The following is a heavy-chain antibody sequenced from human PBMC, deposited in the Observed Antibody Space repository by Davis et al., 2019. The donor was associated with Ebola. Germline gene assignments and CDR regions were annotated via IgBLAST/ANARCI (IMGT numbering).Heavy chain of an antibody. CDR3: ARDAFGGVIVISYFDY. CDR1: GFTFSSYG. D-gene: IGHD3-16*02. V-gene: IGHV3-30*03. CDR2: ISYDGSNK. Sequence: GGSLRLSCAASGFTFSSYGMQWVRQAPGKGLEWVAVISYDGSNKYYADSVKGRFTISRDNSKNTLYLQMNSLRAEDTAVYYCARDAFGGVIVISYFDYWGQGTLVTVSS. J-gene: IGHJ4*02.